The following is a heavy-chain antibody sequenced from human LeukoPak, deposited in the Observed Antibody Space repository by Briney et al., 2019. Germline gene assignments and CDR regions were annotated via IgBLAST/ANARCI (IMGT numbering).Heavy chain of an antibody. D-gene: IGHD2-2*01. CDR2: IIPIFGTA. Sequence: ASVKVSCKASGGTFSSYAISWVRQAPGQGLEWMGGIIPIFGTANYAQKFQGRVTITADESTSTAYMELSSLRSEDTAVYYCARDRIKGVVVPAAAGDNWFDPWGQGTLVTVSS. J-gene: IGHJ5*02. CDR3: ARDRIKGVVVPAAAGDNWFDP. V-gene: IGHV1-69*13. CDR1: GGTFSSYA.